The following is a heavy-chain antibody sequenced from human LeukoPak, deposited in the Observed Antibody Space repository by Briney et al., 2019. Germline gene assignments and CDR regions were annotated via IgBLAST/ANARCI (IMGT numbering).Heavy chain of an antibody. J-gene: IGHJ6*03. CDR2: MNPNSGNT. D-gene: IGHD2-8*01. V-gene: IGHV1-8*03. Sequence: ASVKVSCKASGYTFTSYDINWVRQATGQGLEWMGWMNPNSGNTGYAQKFQGRVTITRNTSISTAYMELSSLRSEDTAVYYCARAYANPFYYCYYYMDVWGKGTTVTVSS. CDR3: ARAYANPFYYCYYYMDV. CDR1: GYTFTSYD.